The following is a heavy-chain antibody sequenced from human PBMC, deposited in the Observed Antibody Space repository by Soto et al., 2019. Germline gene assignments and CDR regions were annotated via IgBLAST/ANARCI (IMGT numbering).Heavy chain of an antibody. J-gene: IGHJ3*02. Sequence: PRLSCAASGFTFDDYAMHWVRQAPGKGLEWVSLISWDGGSTYYADSVKGRFTISRDNSKNSLYLQMNSLRAEDTALYYCAKDYSGSYFGAFDIWGQGTMVTVSS. CDR2: ISWDGGST. V-gene: IGHV3-43D*04. CDR1: GFTFDDYA. D-gene: IGHD1-26*01. CDR3: AKDYSGSYFGAFDI.